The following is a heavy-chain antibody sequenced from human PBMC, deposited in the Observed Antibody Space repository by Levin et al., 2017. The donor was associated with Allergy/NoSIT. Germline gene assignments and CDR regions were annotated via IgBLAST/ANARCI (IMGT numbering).Heavy chain of an antibody. CDR3: ARDIAVAGKGYFDL. V-gene: IGHV1-46*01. J-gene: IGHJ2*01. Sequence: GESLKISCKASGYTFTSYYMHWVRQAPGQGLEWMGIINPSGGSTSYAQKFQGRVTMTRDTSTSTVYMELSSLRSEDTAVYYCARDIAVAGKGYFDLWGRGTLVTVSS. CDR1: GYTFTSYY. D-gene: IGHD6-19*01. CDR2: INPSGGST.